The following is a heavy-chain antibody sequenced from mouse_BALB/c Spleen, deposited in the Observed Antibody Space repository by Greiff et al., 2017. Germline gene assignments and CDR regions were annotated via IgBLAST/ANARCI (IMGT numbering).Heavy chain of an antibody. CDR3: ARSDYGHCFDY. CDR2: IDPENGNT. J-gene: IGHJ2*01. Sequence: EVQLQQSGAELVRPGALVKLSCKASGFNIKDYYMHWVKQRPEQGLEWIGWIDPENGNTIYDPKFQGKASITADTSSNTAYLQLSSLTSEDTAVYYCARSDYGHCFDYWGQGTTLTVSS. CDR1: GFNIKDYY. V-gene: IGHV14-1*02. D-gene: IGHD1-2*01.